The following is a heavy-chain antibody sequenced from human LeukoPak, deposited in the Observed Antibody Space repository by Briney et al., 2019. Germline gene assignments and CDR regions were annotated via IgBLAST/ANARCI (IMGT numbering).Heavy chain of an antibody. J-gene: IGHJ4*02. CDR3: ARDSSHYLGSSDY. V-gene: IGHV3-23*01. D-gene: IGHD6-6*01. CDR1: GFTFSSYG. CDR2: ISETGGVT. Sequence: PGGSLRLSCAASGFTFSSYGMHWVRQAPGKGLEWVSVISETGGVTHYADSMKGRFTISRDNIKNTLNLQMNSLRAEDTAIYYCARDSSHYLGSSDYWGQGTLVTVSS.